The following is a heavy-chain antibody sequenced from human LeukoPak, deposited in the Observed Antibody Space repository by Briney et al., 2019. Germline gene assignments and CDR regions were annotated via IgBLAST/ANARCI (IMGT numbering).Heavy chain of an antibody. V-gene: IGHV3-30*18. D-gene: IGHD3-10*01. CDR3: AKDTYYYGLDCYYGMDV. CDR1: GFTFSSYG. Sequence: GGSLRLSCAASGFTFSSYGMHWVRQAPGKGLEWVAVISYDGSNKYYADSVKGRFTISRDNSKNTLYLQMNSLRAEDTAVYYCAKDTYYYGLDCYYGMDVWGKGTTVTVSS. J-gene: IGHJ6*04. CDR2: ISYDGSNK.